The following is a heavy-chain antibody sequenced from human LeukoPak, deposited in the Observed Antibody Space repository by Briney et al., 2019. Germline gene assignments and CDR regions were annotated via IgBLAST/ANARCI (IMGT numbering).Heavy chain of an antibody. D-gene: IGHD1-26*01. Sequence: PWASVTVSCKASGYTFTSYDINWVRQATGQGLEWMGWMNPNSGNTGYAQKFQGRVTMTRNTSISTAYMELSSLRSEDTAVYYCARGELTWDYYFDYWGQGTLVTVSS. CDR1: GYTFTSYD. CDR3: ARGELTWDYYFDY. J-gene: IGHJ4*02. V-gene: IGHV1-8*01. CDR2: MNPNSGNT.